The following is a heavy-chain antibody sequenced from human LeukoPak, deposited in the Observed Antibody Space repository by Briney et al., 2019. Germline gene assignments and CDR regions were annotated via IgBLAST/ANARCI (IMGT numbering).Heavy chain of an antibody. V-gene: IGHV3-30-3*01. J-gene: IGHJ4*02. D-gene: IGHD3-22*01. Sequence: GGSLRLSCAASGFTFSSYAMHWVRQAPGKGLEWVAVISYDGSNKYYADSVKGRFTISRDNSKNTLYLQMNSLRAEDTAVYYCARPVTMIVVVGAVDYWGQGTLVTVSS. CDR3: ARPVTMIVVVGAVDY. CDR1: GFTFSSYA. CDR2: ISYDGSNK.